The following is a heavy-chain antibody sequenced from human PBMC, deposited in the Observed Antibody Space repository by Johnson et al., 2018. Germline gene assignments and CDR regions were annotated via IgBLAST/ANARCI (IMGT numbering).Heavy chain of an antibody. CDR1: GGTFSTYS. CDR3: TKDHDCSGGSCYADYFQH. V-gene: IGHV1-69*04. CDR2: IIPFLGIT. D-gene: IGHD2-15*01. J-gene: IGHJ1*01. Sequence: QVQLVQSGAEVKKPGSSVKVSCKASGGTFSTYSINWVRQAPGQGLEWMGRIIPFLGITNDAQKFQGRVTITAEKSTTTAYMELNSLRAEDTAMYYCTKDHDCSGGSCYADYFQHWGQGTLVTVSS.